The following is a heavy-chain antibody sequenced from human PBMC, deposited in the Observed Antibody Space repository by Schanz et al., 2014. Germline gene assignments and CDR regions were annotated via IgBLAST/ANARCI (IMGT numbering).Heavy chain of an antibody. CDR1: GYTFVGYY. CDR2: INPDSGDT. D-gene: IGHD6-13*01. J-gene: IGHJ4*02. Sequence: QVQLVQSGPEVKKPGASVRVSCQASGYTFVGYYIHWLRQAPGQGLEWMGWINPDSGDTNYVQNFQGRVTMTRDTSIPTAYMDLSRPTSDDTAVYYCARVYRWQHILGHFDSWGQGSLVTVSA. CDR3: ARVYRWQHILGHFDS. V-gene: IGHV1-2*02.